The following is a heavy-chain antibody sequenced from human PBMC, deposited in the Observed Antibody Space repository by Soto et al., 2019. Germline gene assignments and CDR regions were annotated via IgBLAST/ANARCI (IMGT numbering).Heavy chain of an antibody. CDR3: ARDRNTAMEPHDAFDI. D-gene: IGHD5-18*01. CDR1: GFTFSSYS. CDR2: ISSSSSTI. J-gene: IGHJ3*02. V-gene: IGHV3-48*02. Sequence: PWGSLRLSCAASGFTFSSYSMNWGRQAPGKGLEWVSYISSSSSTIYYADSVKGRFTISRDNAKNSLYLQMNSLRDEDTAVYYCARDRNTAMEPHDAFDIWGQGTMVTVSS.